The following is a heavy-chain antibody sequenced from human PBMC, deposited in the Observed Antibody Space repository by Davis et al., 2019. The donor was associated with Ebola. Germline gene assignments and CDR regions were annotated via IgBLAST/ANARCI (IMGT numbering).Heavy chain of an antibody. D-gene: IGHD4-17*01. J-gene: IGHJ4*02. CDR3: AGISYGDGING. V-gene: IGHV4-59*08. Sequence: SETLSLTCTVSGGSISSYYWSWIRQPPGKGLEWIGYIYYSGSTNYNPSLKSRVTISVDTSKNQFSLKLSSVTAADTAVYYCAGISYGDGINGWGQGNLDTVSS. CDR1: GGSISSYY. CDR2: IYYSGST.